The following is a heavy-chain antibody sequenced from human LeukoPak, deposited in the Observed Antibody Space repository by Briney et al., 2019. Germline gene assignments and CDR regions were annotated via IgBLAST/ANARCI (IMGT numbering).Heavy chain of an antibody. CDR1: GFTFSSYG. CDR2: ISYDGSNI. D-gene: IGHD2-2*01. V-gene: IGHV3-30-3*01. J-gene: IGHJ4*02. CDR3: ARARGSYCGSTSCYFDH. Sequence: PGGSLRLSCAASGFTFSSYGMHWVRQAPGKGLEWVAFISYDGSNIYYADSVKGRFTISRDNSKNTLFLQMDSLRAEDTALYYCARARGSYCGSTSCYFDHWGQGTLVTVSS.